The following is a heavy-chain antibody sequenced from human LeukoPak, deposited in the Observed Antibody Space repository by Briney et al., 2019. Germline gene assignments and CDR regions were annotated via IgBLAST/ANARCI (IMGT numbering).Heavy chain of an antibody. CDR3: ARSPDILTGENFDY. J-gene: IGHJ4*02. Sequence: ASVKVSCKASGYTFSGYYMHWGRQAPGQGLEWMGWINPKSGGTNEAQKFHDKVTMTRDKSIRTAYMEVSRLRPDDTAVYYCARSPDILTGENFDYWGKGTLVTVSS. CDR2: INPKSGGT. CDR1: GYTFSGYY. D-gene: IGHD3-9*01. V-gene: IGHV1-2*02.